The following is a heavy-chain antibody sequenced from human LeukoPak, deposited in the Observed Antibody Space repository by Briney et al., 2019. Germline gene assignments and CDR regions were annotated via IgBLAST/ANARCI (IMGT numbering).Heavy chain of an antibody. D-gene: IGHD2-15*01. CDR3: AKGDIVVVVAAINWFDP. J-gene: IGHJ5*02. Sequence: GGSLRLSCAASGFTFSSYAMSWVRQAPGKGLEWVSAISGSGGSTYYADSVKGRFTISRDNSKNTLYLQMNSLRAEDTAVYYCAKGDIVVVVAAINWFDPWGQGTLVTVSS. V-gene: IGHV3-23*01. CDR2: ISGSGGST. CDR1: GFTFSSYA.